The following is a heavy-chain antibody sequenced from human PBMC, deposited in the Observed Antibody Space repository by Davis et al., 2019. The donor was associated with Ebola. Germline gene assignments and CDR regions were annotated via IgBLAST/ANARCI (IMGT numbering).Heavy chain of an antibody. CDR3: ARTSIVGTTTTASDI. Sequence: ALVKVSCKASGHTFKNSAISWVRQAPGQGLEWMGWISAYNGNTAYAQILQGRVTMTTDTSTGTAYMELRSLRSDDTAVYFCARTSIVGTTTTASDIWGQGTMVTVSS. CDR2: ISAYNGNT. CDR1: GHTFKNSA. D-gene: IGHD1-26*01. J-gene: IGHJ3*02. V-gene: IGHV1-18*01.